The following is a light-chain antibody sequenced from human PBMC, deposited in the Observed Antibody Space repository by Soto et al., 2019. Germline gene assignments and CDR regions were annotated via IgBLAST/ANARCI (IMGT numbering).Light chain of an antibody. CDR1: QSVNGY. Sequence: EVVLTQSPVTLSLAPGERATLSCRASQSVNGYLAWYQQKPGQAPRLLIYDVSNSATGIPARFSGSGSGTDFTLTISSLEPEDFAIYYCQQRNYWQVTFGQGTRLEIK. CDR2: DVS. V-gene: IGKV3-11*01. J-gene: IGKJ5*01. CDR3: QQRNYWQVT.